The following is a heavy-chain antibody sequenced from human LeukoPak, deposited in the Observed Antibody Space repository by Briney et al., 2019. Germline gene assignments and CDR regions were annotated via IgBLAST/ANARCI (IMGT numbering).Heavy chain of an antibody. CDR3: ARYSGGTSNFDY. CDR1: GYTFTSYG. CDR2: ISAYNGNT. J-gene: IGHJ4*02. Sequence: ASVKVSCKASGYTFTSYGISWVRQAPGQGLEWMGWISAYNGNTNYAQKLQGRVTMTTDTSTSTAYMELSSLRSEDTAVYYCARYSGGTSNFDYWGQGTLVTVSS. D-gene: IGHD2-2*01. V-gene: IGHV1-18*01.